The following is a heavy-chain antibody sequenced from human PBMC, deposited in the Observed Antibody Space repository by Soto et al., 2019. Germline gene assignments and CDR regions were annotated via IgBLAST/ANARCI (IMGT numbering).Heavy chain of an antibody. CDR1: GASISSDNW. V-gene: IGHV4-4*02. CDR3: ARASASSLVRGAVIN. J-gene: IGHJ4*02. CDR2: VYHSGGA. Sequence: QVLLQESGPGLVKPSETLSLTCALSGASISSDNWWTWVRQSPGKVLKWIGEVYHSGGANYNPSLKSRVTISVDSYDNHFSLRLNSVTAADTALYFCARASASSLVRGAVINWGRGTQVTVSS. D-gene: IGHD3-10*01.